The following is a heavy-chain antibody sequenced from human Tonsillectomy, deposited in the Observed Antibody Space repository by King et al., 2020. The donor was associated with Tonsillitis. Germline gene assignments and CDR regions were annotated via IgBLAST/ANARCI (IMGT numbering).Heavy chain of an antibody. J-gene: IGHJ4*02. Sequence: QLVQSGAEVKKPGESLTISCKGSGYTFTTYWIGWVRQMPGKGLEWMGIIYPGDSDTRYSPSFQGQVTISADNYIRTAYLQWSSLKAADTAIYYCAAGRDGYDFDYWGQGTLVTVSS. CDR1: GYTFTTYW. CDR3: AAGRDGYDFDY. D-gene: IGHD5-24*01. V-gene: IGHV5-51*01. CDR2: IYPGDSDT.